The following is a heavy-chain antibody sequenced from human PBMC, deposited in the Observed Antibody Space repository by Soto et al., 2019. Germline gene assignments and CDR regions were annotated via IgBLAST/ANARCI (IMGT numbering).Heavy chain of an antibody. CDR1: DGSCGGYY. D-gene: IGHD3-10*01. CDR3: AGRIGSGSYYNAYFDY. CDR2: IYYSGST. Sequence: TISLSCGVEDGSCGGYYWRRISKPPGKGLEWIGYIYYSGSTNYNPSLKSRVTISVDTSKNQFSLKLSSVTAADTAVYYCAGRIGSGSYYNAYFDYWGHGTLVTVSS. J-gene: IGHJ4*01. V-gene: IGHV4-59*08.